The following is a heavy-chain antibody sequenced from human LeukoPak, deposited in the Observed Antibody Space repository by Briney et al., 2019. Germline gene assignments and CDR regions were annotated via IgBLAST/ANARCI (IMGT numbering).Heavy chain of an antibody. J-gene: IGHJ6*03. D-gene: IGHD1-1*01. V-gene: IGHV3-30*02. CDR1: VFFFSTWV. Sequence: GGFLILCCASAVFFFSTWVRFWRRQAPGKGLELLAYIRYDGSNTKYADSVKGRFTISRDNSKNTLDLQMNSMRAEDTAVYYCATPKTGSNYYMDVWGKGTTVTVSS. CDR2: IRYDGSNT. CDR3: ATPKTGSNYYMDV.